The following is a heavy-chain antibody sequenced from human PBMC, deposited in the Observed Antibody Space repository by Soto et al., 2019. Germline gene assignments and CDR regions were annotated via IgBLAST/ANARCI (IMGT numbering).Heavy chain of an antibody. D-gene: IGHD3-10*01. CDR1: GYTFTSYD. Sequence: QVPLVQSGAEVKKPGASVKVSCNASGYTFTSYDINWVRQATGQGLEWMGWMNPNSGNTGYAQKFQGRVTMTRNTSISTAYMELSSLRSEDTAVYYCARGKKSITMVRGNLWGQGTLVTVSS. V-gene: IGHV1-8*01. CDR2: MNPNSGNT. J-gene: IGHJ5*02. CDR3: ARGKKSITMVRGNL.